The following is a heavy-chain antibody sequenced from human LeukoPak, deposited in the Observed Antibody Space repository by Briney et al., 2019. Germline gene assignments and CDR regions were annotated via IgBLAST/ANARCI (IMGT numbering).Heavy chain of an antibody. D-gene: IGHD3-16*01. Sequence: PSQTLSLTCTVSGGSINSGTYYWSWIRQPAGKGLEWIGRIYPSGTTNYNPSLKSRVTISVDTSKNQFSLKLSSVTAADTAVYYCARDSIYDYVWGSIDYWGQGTLVTVSS. V-gene: IGHV4-61*02. CDR1: GGSINSGTYY. J-gene: IGHJ4*02. CDR2: IYPSGTT. CDR3: ARDSIYDYVWGSIDY.